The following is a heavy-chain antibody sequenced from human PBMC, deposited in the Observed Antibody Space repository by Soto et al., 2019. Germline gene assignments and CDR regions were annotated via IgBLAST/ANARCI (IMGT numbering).Heavy chain of an antibody. D-gene: IGHD1-7*01. CDR1: GFSFTHYR. CDR2: VNADGSST. Sequence: SLRLSCAASGFSFTHYRIHWVRQVPGKGLEWVCRVNADGSSTNYAGFAKGRFTISRDNSKNTAYLEMNNLRADDTALYYCAKAGDWNYVFDFWGQGTSVTVSS. J-gene: IGHJ4*02. V-gene: IGHV3-74*01. CDR3: AKAGDWNYVFDF.